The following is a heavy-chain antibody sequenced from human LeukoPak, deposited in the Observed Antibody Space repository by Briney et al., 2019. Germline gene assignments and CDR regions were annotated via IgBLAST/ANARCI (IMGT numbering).Heavy chain of an antibody. V-gene: IGHV3-9*03. CDR1: GFTFDDYA. Sequence: GGSLRLSCAASGFTFDDYAMHWVRHAPGKGLEWVSGISWNSGSIGYADSVKGRFTISRDNAKNSLYLQMNSLRAEDMALYYCAKDIAPNIAAAGTLPRPLIAFDIWGQGTMVTVSS. J-gene: IGHJ3*02. D-gene: IGHD6-13*01. CDR2: ISWNSGSI. CDR3: AKDIAPNIAAAGTLPRPLIAFDI.